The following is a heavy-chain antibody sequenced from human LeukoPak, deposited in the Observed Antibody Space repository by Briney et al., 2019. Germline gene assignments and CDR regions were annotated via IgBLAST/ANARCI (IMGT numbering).Heavy chain of an antibody. CDR1: GFTVSSNY. CDR2: IYSGGST. J-gene: IGHJ4*02. CDR3: ARTSNVWYPNFDY. D-gene: IGHD6-19*01. V-gene: IGHV3-66*01. Sequence: GGSLRLSCAASGFTVSSNYMSWVRQAPGKGLEWVSVIYSGGSTYYADSVKGRFTISRDNAKNSLYLQMNSLRAEDTAMYYCARTSNVWYPNFDYWGQGSLVTVSS.